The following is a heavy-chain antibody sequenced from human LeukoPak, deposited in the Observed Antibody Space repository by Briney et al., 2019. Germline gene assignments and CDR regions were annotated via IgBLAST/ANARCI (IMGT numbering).Heavy chain of an antibody. CDR2: VYYSGNT. CDR1: GDSISSSNW. Sequence: SGTLSLTCAVSGDSISSSNWWSWVRQPPGKGLEWIGEVYYSGNTNYNPTLESRVSISIDKSKNQFSLKLSSVTAADTAVYYCARGGFGAAITIDYWGQGALVTVSS. CDR3: ARGGFGAAITIDY. J-gene: IGHJ4*02. V-gene: IGHV4-4*02. D-gene: IGHD5-12*01.